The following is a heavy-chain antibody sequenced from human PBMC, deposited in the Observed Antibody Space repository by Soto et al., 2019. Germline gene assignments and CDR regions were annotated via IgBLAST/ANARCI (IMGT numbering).Heavy chain of an antibody. CDR3: ARLPYNWNYPDYYYYNMDV. J-gene: IGHJ6*02. CDR1: GYSFASYW. D-gene: IGHD1-7*01. Sequence: PGESLKISCKGSGYSFASYWIGWVRQMPGKGLEWMGIIYPTNSDTRYSPSFQGQVTISADKSINTAYLQWSSLKASATAMYYCARLPYNWNYPDYYYYNMDVWGQGTSVTVSS. CDR2: IYPTNSDT. V-gene: IGHV5-51*01.